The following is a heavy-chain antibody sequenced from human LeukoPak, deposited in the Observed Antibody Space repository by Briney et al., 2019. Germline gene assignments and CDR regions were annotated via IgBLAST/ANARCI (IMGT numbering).Heavy chain of an antibody. CDR3: ARERAAGTNYDY. J-gene: IGHJ4*02. CDR1: GFTFSGYA. Sequence: GGSLRLSCAASGFTFSGYAMSWVRQAPGKGLEWVSVISGNGGTTYYADSVKGRFTISRDNSKNTLYLQMNSLRTDDTAVYYCARERAAGTNYDYWGQGTLVTVSS. D-gene: IGHD6-13*01. CDR2: ISGNGGTT. V-gene: IGHV3-23*01.